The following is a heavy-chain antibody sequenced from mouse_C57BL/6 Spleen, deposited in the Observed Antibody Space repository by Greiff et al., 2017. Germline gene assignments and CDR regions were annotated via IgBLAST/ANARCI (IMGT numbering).Heavy chain of an antibody. CDR1: GFSFNTYA. V-gene: IGHV10-1*01. CDR3: VRHRADDYESWFAY. Sequence: EVMLVESGGGLVQPKGSLKLSCAASGFSFNTYAMNWVRPAPGKGLEWVARIRSKSNNYATYYADSVKDRFTISRDDSESMLYLQMNNLKTEDTAMYCCVRHRADDYESWFAYWGQGTLVTVSA. CDR2: IRSKSNNYAT. J-gene: IGHJ3*01. D-gene: IGHD2-4*01.